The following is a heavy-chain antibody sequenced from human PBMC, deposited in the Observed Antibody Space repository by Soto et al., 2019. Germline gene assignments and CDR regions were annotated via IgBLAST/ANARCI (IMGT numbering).Heavy chain of an antibody. J-gene: IGHJ5*02. Sequence: PGGSLRLSCAASGFTFSDYYMSWIRQAPGKGLEWVSYISSSGSTIYYADSVKGRFTISRDNAKNSLYLQMNSLRAEDTAVYYCARDEYSGYDWRWFDPWGQGTLVTVSS. CDR1: GFTFSDYY. CDR2: ISSSGSTI. D-gene: IGHD5-12*01. V-gene: IGHV3-11*01. CDR3: ARDEYSGYDWRWFDP.